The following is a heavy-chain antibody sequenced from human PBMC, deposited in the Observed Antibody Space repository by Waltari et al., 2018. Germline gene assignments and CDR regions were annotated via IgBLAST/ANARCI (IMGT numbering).Heavy chain of an antibody. V-gene: IGHV1-69*04. CDR1: GGTFRHYV. CDR2: IDPIPGTA. Sequence: QVQLAQSGAEVKKPGSSVKVSCTASGGTFRHYVIVGVRQVAGHGLEWVGKIDPIPGTAKYSQTFQGRVTLSADTSTNTAYMELNSLTSEDTAVYYCARILMVVGDSSGMDAWGQGTAVTVAS. CDR3: ARILMVVGDSSGMDA. D-gene: IGHD2-15*01. J-gene: IGHJ6*02.